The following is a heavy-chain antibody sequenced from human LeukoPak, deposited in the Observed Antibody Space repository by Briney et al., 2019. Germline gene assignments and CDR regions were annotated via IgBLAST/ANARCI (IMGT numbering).Heavy chain of an antibody. D-gene: IGHD6-19*01. CDR2: IYPGDSDT. Sequence: GESLKISCKGSGYSFTSCWIGWVRQMPGKGLEWMGIIYPGDSDTRYSPSFQGQVTISADKSISTAYLQWSSLKASDTAMYYCARKRTSSSGWYRGNWFDPWGQGTLVTVSS. CDR3: ARKRTSSSGWYRGNWFDP. J-gene: IGHJ5*02. CDR1: GYSFTSCW. V-gene: IGHV5-51*01.